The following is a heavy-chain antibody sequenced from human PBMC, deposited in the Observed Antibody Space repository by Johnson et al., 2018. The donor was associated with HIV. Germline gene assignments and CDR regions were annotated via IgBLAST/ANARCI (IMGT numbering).Heavy chain of an antibody. Sequence: QVQLVESGGGVVQPGGSLTLSCAASGFSFSSYGIHWVRQVPGKGLEWVAFTQYDGSKKYYADSVKGRFTISRDNSKNTLYLQMNSLRAEDTAVYYCARDPFTPAGSDAFDIWGQGTMVTVSS. CDR2: TQYDGSKK. J-gene: IGHJ3*02. D-gene: IGHD2-15*01. CDR3: ARDPFTPAGSDAFDI. V-gene: IGHV3-30*02. CDR1: GFSFSSYG.